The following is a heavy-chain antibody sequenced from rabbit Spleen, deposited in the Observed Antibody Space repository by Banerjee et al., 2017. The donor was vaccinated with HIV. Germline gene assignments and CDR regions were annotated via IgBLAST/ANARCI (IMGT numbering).Heavy chain of an antibody. V-gene: IGHV1S45*01. CDR1: GLDFSSSYW. CDR3: ARFYAGYGDFGYAAM. Sequence: QEQLEESGGDLVQPEGSLTLTCTASGLDFSSSYWICWVRQAPGKGLEWIACIHGGSRNNIYYASWAKGRFTISKTSSTTVTLKMTSLTVADTATYFCARFYAGYGDFGYAAMWGPGTLVTVS. J-gene: IGHJ6*01. CDR2: IHGGSRNNI. D-gene: IGHD4-2*01.